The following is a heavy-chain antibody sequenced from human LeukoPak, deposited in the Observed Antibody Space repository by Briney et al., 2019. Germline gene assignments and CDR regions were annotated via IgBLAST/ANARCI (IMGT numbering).Heavy chain of an antibody. CDR2: IYPGDSDT. Sequence: GESLKISCKGSGYNFTTYWSGWVRQVPGKGLEWMGIIYPGDSDTRYSPSFQGQVTISADKSISTAYLQWSSLKASDTAMYYCARDYGSGTADFDYWGQGTLVTVSS. CDR1: GYNFTTYW. V-gene: IGHV5-51*01. CDR3: ARDYGSGTADFDY. D-gene: IGHD3-10*01. J-gene: IGHJ4*02.